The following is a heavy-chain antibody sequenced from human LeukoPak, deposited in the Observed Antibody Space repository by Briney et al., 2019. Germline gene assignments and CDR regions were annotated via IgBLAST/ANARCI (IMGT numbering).Heavy chain of an antibody. CDR3: AKDIAKKKYFDWLTMGY. V-gene: IGHV3-9*01. CDR1: GFTFDEYA. J-gene: IGHJ4*02. Sequence: SLRLSCAASGFTFDEYAMHWVRQTPGKGLEWVSGISWNSGSIGYLDSVKGRFTISRDNAKNSLYLQMNSLRPGDTALYYCAKDIAKKKYFDWLTMGYWGQGTLVTVSS. D-gene: IGHD3-9*01. CDR2: ISWNSGSI.